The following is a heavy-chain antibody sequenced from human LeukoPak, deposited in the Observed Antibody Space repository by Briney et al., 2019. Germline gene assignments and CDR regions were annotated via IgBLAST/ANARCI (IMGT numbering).Heavy chain of an antibody. CDR2: ISTSGST. V-gene: IGHV4-4*07. D-gene: IGHD5-18*01. CDR3: ARDVGTALVTGDY. CDR1: GGSISSYY. J-gene: IGHJ4*02. Sequence: SETLSLTCTVSGGSISSYYWSWIRQPAGKGLESIGHISTSGSTNYNPSLKSRVTMSVDKSKNQLSLKLISVTAADTAVYYCARDVGTALVTGDYWGQGTLVTVSS.